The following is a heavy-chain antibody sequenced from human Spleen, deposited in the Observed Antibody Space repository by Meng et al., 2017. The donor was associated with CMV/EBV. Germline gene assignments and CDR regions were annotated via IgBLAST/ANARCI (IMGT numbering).Heavy chain of an antibody. J-gene: IGHJ4*02. CDR2: INSDGSST. CDR3: ARDHCSDTNCYRMGLDY. Sequence: FTFSSYWMHWVRQAPGKGLVWVSRINSDGSSTSYADSVKGRFTISRDNAKNSLYLQVSSLRAEDTAVYYCARDHCSDTNCYRMGLDYWGQGTLVTVSS. V-gene: IGHV3-74*01. CDR1: FTFSSYW. D-gene: IGHD2-2*02.